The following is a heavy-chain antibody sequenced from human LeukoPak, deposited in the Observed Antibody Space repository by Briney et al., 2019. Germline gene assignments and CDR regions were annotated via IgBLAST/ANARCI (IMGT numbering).Heavy chain of an antibody. D-gene: IGHD3-22*01. V-gene: IGHV3-30*02. CDR2: IWYDGSNK. CDR1: GFTFSSYG. CDR3: AKEGSGYYFDY. Sequence: GGSLRLSCAASGFTFSSYGMHWVRQAPGKGLEWVAVIWYDGSNKYYADSVKGRFTISRDNSKNTLYLQMNSLRAEDTAVYYCAKEGSGYYFDYWGQGTLVTVSS. J-gene: IGHJ4*02.